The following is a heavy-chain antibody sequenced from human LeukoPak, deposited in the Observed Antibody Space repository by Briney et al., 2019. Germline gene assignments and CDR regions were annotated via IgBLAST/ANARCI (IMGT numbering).Heavy chain of an antibody. J-gene: IGHJ6*02. CDR1: GFTFSSYA. CDR2: ISYDGSNK. CDR3: GGGGGGGEIDYGSGSYYPKGDYYYYGMDV. D-gene: IGHD3-10*01. V-gene: IGHV3-30-3*02. Sequence: GRSLRLSCAASGFTFSSYAMHWVRQAPGKGLEWVAFISYDGSNKYYADSVKGRFTISRDNSKNTLYLQMNSLRAEDTAVYYWGGGGGGGEIDYGSGSYYPKGDYYYYGMDVWGQGTTVTVSS.